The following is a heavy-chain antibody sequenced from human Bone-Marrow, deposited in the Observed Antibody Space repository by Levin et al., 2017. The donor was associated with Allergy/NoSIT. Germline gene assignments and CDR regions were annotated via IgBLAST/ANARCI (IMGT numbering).Heavy chain of an antibody. CDR2: INPTTGDT. J-gene: IGHJ4*02. D-gene: IGHD1-1*01. Sequence: ASVKVSCKASGYTFTAYHINWVRQAPGQGLEWLGFINPTTGDTHYAQKFQGRFTMTRDTSIATFYMQLTSLTSEDMAVYYCTRWSDTWRGFDNWGQGTLVTVSS. CDR1: GYTFTAYH. V-gene: IGHV1-2*02. CDR3: TRWSDTWRGFDN.